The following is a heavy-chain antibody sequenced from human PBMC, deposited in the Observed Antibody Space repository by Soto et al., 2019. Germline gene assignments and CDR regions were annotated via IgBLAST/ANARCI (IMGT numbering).Heavy chain of an antibody. CDR3: ARGGVGYCSGGSCPDDAFDI. Sequence: SETLSLTCAVSSGSISSSNWWSWVRQPPGKGLEWIGEIYHSGSTNYNPSLKSRVTISVDKSKNQFSLKLSSVTAADTAVYYCARGGVGYCSGGSCPDDAFDIWGQGTMVTVSS. CDR2: IYHSGST. J-gene: IGHJ3*02. V-gene: IGHV4-4*02. CDR1: SGSISSSNW. D-gene: IGHD2-15*01.